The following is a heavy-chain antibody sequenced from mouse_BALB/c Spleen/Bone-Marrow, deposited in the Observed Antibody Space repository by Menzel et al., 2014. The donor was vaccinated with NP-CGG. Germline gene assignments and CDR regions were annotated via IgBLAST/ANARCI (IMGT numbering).Heavy chain of an antibody. D-gene: IGHD3-2*01. CDR3: ASRDSSGYVPDY. Sequence: EVQGVESGPELVKPGASVKISCKASGYSFTGYFMNWVKQSHGKSLEWIGRINPYNGDTFYNQKFKGKATLTVDKSSSTAYMQLSSLTSEDSAVYYCASRDSSGYVPDYWGQGTTLTVSS. V-gene: IGHV1-20*01. CDR2: INPYNGDT. J-gene: IGHJ2*01. CDR1: GYSFTGYF.